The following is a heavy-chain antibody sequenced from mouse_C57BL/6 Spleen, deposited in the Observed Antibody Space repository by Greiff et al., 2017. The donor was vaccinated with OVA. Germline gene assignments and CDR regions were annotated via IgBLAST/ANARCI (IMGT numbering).Heavy chain of an antibody. CDR2: IYPGNSAT. Sequence: VQLQQSGTVLARPGASVKMSCKTSGYTFTSYWMHWVKQRPGQGLEWIGAIYPGNSATSYNQKFKGKAKLTAVTSASSAYMEHSSLTTENSAVYYCTREGRITTPGYFDVWGTGTTVTVSS. D-gene: IGHD1-1*01. CDR3: TREGRITTPGYFDV. CDR1: GYTFTSYW. J-gene: IGHJ1*03. V-gene: IGHV1-5*01.